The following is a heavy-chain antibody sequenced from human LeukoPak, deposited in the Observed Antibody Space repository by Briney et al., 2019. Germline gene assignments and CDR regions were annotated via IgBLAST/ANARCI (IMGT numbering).Heavy chain of an antibody. J-gene: IGHJ4*02. CDR3: ARGGYYDSSGYNY. V-gene: IGHV4-59*01. Sequence: SETLSLTCTVSGXSISSYYWSWIRQPPGKGLEWIGYIYYSGSTNYNPSLKSRVTISVDTSKNQFSLKLSSVTAADTAVYYCARGGYYDSSGYNYWGQGTLVTVSS. CDR1: GXSISSYY. CDR2: IYYSGST. D-gene: IGHD3-22*01.